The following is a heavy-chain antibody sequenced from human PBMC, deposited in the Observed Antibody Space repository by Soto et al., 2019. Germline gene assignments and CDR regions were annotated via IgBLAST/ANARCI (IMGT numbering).Heavy chain of an antibody. V-gene: IGHV1-3*01. CDR1: LGTFSSYT. J-gene: IGHJ5*02. CDR3: ARGIATGQLDP. Sequence: AAVQVSCKASLGTFSSYTMNWVRQAPGQRLEWMGWINPDNGNTKSSQKFQDRVIITRDTSASTAYMDLSSLRSEDTAVYYCARGIATGQLDPWGQGTPVTVSS. D-gene: IGHD2-15*01. CDR2: INPDNGNT.